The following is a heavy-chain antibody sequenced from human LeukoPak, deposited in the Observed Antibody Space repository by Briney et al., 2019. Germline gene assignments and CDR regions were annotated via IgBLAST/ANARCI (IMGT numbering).Heavy chain of an antibody. CDR2: ISYDGSNK. CDR1: GFTFSSYG. Sequence: PGGSLRLSCAASGFTFSSYGMHWVRQAPGKGLEWVAVISYDGSNKYYADSVKGRFTISRDNSKNTLYLQMDGLRAEDTAIYYCAPDLRGSAWSLDDWGQGTLVTVSS. V-gene: IGHV3-30*03. CDR3: APDLRGSAWSLDD. J-gene: IGHJ4*02. D-gene: IGHD6-13*01.